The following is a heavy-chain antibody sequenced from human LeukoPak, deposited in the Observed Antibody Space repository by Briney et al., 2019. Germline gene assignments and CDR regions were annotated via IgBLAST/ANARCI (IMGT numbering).Heavy chain of an antibody. V-gene: IGHV3-23*01. J-gene: IGHJ4*02. CDR1: GFTFSSYA. D-gene: IGHD3-22*01. CDR2: ISGSGGST. CDR3: AKDPPYYYDSSGSYFDY. Sequence: PGGSLRLXCAASGFTFSSYAMSWVRQAPGKGLEWVSAISGSGGSTYYADSVKGRFTISRDNSKSTLYLQMNSLRAEDTAVYYCAKDPPYYYDSSGSYFDYWGQGTLVTVSS.